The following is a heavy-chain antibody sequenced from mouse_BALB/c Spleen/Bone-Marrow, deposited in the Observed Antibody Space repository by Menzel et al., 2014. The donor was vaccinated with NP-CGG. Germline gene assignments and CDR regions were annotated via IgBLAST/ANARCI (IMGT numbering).Heavy chain of an antibody. CDR3: ARDMGGILFDS. CDR2: IRNKAKGYTT. D-gene: IGHD4-1*01. V-gene: IGHV7-3*02. Sequence: EVMLVESGGGLVQPGGSLRLSCVTSGFTFIDYYMNWVRQPPGKALEWVGFIRNKAKGYTTEYSAPVKGRFTISRDNSQSILYLQMNTLRAEDSATYYCARDMGGILFDSWGQGTTLTVSS. J-gene: IGHJ2*01. CDR1: GFTFIDYY.